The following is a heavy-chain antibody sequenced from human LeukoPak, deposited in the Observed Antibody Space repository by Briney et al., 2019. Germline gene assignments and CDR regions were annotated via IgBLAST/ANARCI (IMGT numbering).Heavy chain of an antibody. CDR3: ARDWEYGSGTYYNVAY. Sequence: GGSLRLSCAASGFTVSSNYMSWVRQAPGKGLEWVSVIYSGGSTYYADSVKGGFTISRDNSKNTLHLQMNSLRAEDTAVYYCARDWEYGSGTYYNVAYWGQGTLVTVSS. V-gene: IGHV3-66*01. CDR2: IYSGGST. D-gene: IGHD3-10*01. J-gene: IGHJ4*02. CDR1: GFTVSSNY.